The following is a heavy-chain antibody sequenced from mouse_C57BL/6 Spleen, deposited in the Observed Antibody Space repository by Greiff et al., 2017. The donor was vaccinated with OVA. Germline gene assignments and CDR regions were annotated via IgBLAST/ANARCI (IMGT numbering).Heavy chain of an antibody. J-gene: IGHJ2*01. D-gene: IGHD1-1*01. Sequence: EVKLMESGGGLVQPGGSLSLSCAASGFTFTDYYMSWVRQPPGKALEWLGFIRNKANGYTTEYSASVKGRFTISRDNSQSILYLQMNALRAEDSATYYCARSPGSRYYFDYWGQGTTLTVSS. CDR2: IRNKANGYTT. V-gene: IGHV7-3*01. CDR3: ARSPGSRYYFDY. CDR1: GFTFTDYY.